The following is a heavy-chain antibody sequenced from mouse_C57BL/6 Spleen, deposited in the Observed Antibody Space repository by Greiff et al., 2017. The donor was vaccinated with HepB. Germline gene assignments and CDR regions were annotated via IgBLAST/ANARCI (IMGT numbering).Heavy chain of an antibody. CDR2: IDPNSGGT. CDR1: GYTFTSYW. V-gene: IGHV1-72*01. Sequence: VQLQQPGAELVKPGASVKLSCKASGYTFTSYWMHWVKQRPGLGLEWIGRIDPNSGGTKYNEKFKSKATLTVDKPSSTAYMQLSSLTSEDSAVYYCALYSNPYYYAMDYWGQGTSVTVSS. D-gene: IGHD2-5*01. J-gene: IGHJ4*01. CDR3: ALYSNPYYYAMDY.